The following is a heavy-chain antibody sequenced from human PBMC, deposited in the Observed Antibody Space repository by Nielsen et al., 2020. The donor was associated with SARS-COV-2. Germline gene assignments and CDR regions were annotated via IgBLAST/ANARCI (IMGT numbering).Heavy chain of an antibody. Sequence: GGSLRPSCAAPGFTFSSSEMNWVRQAPGKGLEWVSYISSSGSTIDYADSVKGRFTISRDNAKNSLYLQMNSLRAEDTAVYYCARDGGGRWEPNGYGMDVWGQGTTVTVSS. CDR1: GFTFSSSE. CDR2: ISSSGSTI. J-gene: IGHJ6*02. V-gene: IGHV3-48*03. CDR3: ARDGGGRWEPNGYGMDV. D-gene: IGHD1-26*01.